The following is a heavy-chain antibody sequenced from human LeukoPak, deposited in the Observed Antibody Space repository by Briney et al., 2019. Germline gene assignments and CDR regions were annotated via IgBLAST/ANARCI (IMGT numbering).Heavy chain of an antibody. CDR3: AKDMGDIVLMVYAIDSGFDY. D-gene: IGHD2-8*01. V-gene: IGHV3-43*02. CDR2: ISGDGGST. Sequence: GGSLRLSCAASGFTFDDYAMHWVRQAPGKGLEWVSLISGDGGSTYYADSVKGRFTISRDNSKNSLYLQMNRLRTEDTALYYCAKDMGDIVLMVYAIDSGFDYWGQGTLSPSPQ. J-gene: IGHJ4*02. CDR1: GFTFDDYA.